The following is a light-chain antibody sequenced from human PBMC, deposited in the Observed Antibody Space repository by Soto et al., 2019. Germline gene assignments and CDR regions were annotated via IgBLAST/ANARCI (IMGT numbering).Light chain of an antibody. V-gene: IGKV1-33*01. CDR2: DAS. J-gene: IGKJ5*01. CDR1: QDINIY. Sequence: DIQITQSPASLFSSLLDRVTITCQATQDINIYLNWYQQKPGKAPNLLIHDASNLEIGVPSRFSGSGSGTHFTFTISSLQTEDIGTYYCQQYDILPITFGRGTRLEIK. CDR3: QQYDILPIT.